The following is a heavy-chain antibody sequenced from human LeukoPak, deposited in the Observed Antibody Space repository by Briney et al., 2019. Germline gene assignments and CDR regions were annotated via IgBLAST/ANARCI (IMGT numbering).Heavy chain of an antibody. CDR2: IHHSGST. J-gene: IGHJ6*03. V-gene: IGHV4-4*02. CDR3: ARPYYYFIDV. CDR1: GGSISGDNW. Sequence: SETLSLTCTVSGGSISGDNWWGWVRQPPGKGLEWIGEIHHSGSTNYNPSLKSRVTISVDKSENQFSLKLTSVTAADTAVYYCARPYYYFIDVWGRGTTVTVSS.